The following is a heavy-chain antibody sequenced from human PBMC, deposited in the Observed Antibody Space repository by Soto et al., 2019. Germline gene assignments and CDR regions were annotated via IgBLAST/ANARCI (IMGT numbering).Heavy chain of an antibody. V-gene: IGHV3-30*18. CDR1: GFTFSSYG. CDR3: AKPNREIYDFWSGYYSL. CDR2: ISYDGSNK. J-gene: IGHJ4*02. Sequence: QVQLVESGGGVVQPGRSLRLSCAASGFTFSSYGMHWVRQAPGKGLEWVAVISYDGSNKYYADSVKGRFTSSRDNSKNTLYLQMNSLRAEDTAVYYCAKPNREIYDFWSGYYSLWGQGTLVTVSS. D-gene: IGHD3-3*01.